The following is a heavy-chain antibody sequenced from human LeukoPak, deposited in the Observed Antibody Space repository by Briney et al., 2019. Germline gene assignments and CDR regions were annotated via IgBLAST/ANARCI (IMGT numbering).Heavy chain of an antibody. CDR3: ARLWSGYRPPDY. D-gene: IGHD3-3*01. CDR1: GASISSGSYY. Sequence: SETLSLTCTVSGASISSGSYYWGWIRQPPGKGLEWIGSIYYSGNTYYNLSLKSRVTITVDTSKNQISLKLSSVTAAGTAVYYCARLWSGYRPPDYWGQGTLVTVSS. J-gene: IGHJ4*02. CDR2: IYYSGNT. V-gene: IGHV4-39*01.